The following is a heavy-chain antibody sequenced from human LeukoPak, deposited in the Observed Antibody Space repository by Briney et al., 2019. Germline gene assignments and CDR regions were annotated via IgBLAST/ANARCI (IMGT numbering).Heavy chain of an antibody. D-gene: IGHD3-10*01. J-gene: IGHJ5*02. CDR1: GFTFNLYT. CDR2: VSSSGYI. V-gene: IGHV3-21*01. Sequence: GGSLRLSCAASGFTFNLYTITWVRQAPGKGLEWVSSVSSSGYIYYADSVKGRFTISRDNAKNSLYLQMSSLRAEDTAVYYCARDFRIYYGSGSYGNRFDPWGQGTLVTVSS. CDR3: ARDFRIYYGSGSYGNRFDP.